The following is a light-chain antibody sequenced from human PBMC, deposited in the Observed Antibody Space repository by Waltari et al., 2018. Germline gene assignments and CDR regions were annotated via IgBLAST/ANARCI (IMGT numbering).Light chain of an antibody. CDR3: SSYGGINNSPYV. CDR2: EVS. CDR1: SSDVGSHDF. Sequence: QSALTQPPSASGSPGQSVTISCTGTSSDVGSHDFVSWYQQFPGKAPKLIIWEVSRRPSGVPDRFSGSKSGKTASLTVSGLQAEDEADYYCSSYGGINNSPYVFGTGTKVTV. J-gene: IGLJ1*01. V-gene: IGLV2-8*01.